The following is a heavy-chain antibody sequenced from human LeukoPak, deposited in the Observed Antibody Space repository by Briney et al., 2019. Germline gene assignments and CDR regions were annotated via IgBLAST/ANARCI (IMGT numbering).Heavy chain of an antibody. CDR2: ISAYNGNT. CDR3: ARAIVVVPAAIMGFDY. Sequence: ASVNVSCKASGYTFTSYGISWVRQAPGQGLEWMGWISAYNGNTNYAQKLQGRVTMTTDTSTSTAYMELRSLRSDDTAVYYCARAIVVVPAAIMGFDYWGQGTLVTVSS. D-gene: IGHD2-2*02. V-gene: IGHV1-18*01. J-gene: IGHJ4*02. CDR1: GYTFTSYG.